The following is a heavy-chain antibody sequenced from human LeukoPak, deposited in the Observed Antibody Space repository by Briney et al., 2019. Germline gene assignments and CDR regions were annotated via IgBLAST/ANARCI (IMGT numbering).Heavy chain of an antibody. V-gene: IGHV1-46*01. J-gene: IGHJ4*02. CDR3: ARDQEGFDY. CDR2: IYPRDGST. Sequence: ASVKVSCKASGYTFTSNYKHWVRQAPGQGLEWMGMIYPRDGSTSYAQKFQGRVTVTRDTSTSTVHMELSGLRSEDTAVYYCARDQEGFDYWGQGTLVTVSS. CDR1: GYTFTSNY.